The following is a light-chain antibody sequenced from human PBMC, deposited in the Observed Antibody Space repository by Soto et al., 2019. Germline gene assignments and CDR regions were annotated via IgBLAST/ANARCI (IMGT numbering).Light chain of an antibody. J-gene: IGKJ5*01. Sequence: EILMTHSPATLSVSPGERATLSCRASQSVSSNLAWYQQKPGQAPRLLIYGASTRATGIPARFSGSGSGTEFTLTISSLQSEDFAVYYCQQYNNWPRSITFGQGTRLEIK. V-gene: IGKV3-15*01. CDR1: QSVSSN. CDR3: QQYNNWPRSIT. CDR2: GAS.